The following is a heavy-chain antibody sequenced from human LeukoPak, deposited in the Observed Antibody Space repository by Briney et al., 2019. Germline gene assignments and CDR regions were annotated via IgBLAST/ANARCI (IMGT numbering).Heavy chain of an antibody. CDR2: MNPNGGNT. V-gene: IGHV1-8*01. J-gene: IGHJ6*04. D-gene: IGHD3-10*01. CDR3: ARGILWFGDDV. Sequence: ASVKVSCKASGYTFTNYDINWVRQATGQGLEWMGWMNPNGGNTGYAQKFQGRVTMTRNTSISTAYMELSSLRSEDTAVYYCARGILWFGDDVWGKGTTVTISS. CDR1: GYTFTNYD.